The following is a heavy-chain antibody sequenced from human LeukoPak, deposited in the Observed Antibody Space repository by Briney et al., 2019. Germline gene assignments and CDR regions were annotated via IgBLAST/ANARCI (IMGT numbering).Heavy chain of an antibody. CDR3: ARLGTIAVAGTVTDY. Sequence: SVKVSCKASGGTFSSYAISWVRQAPGQGLEWMGRITPILGIANYAQKFQGRVTITADKSTSTAYMELSSLRSEDTAVYYCARLGTIAVAGTVTDYWGQGTLVTVSS. CDR1: GGTFSSYA. V-gene: IGHV1-69*04. CDR2: ITPILGIA. D-gene: IGHD6-19*01. J-gene: IGHJ4*02.